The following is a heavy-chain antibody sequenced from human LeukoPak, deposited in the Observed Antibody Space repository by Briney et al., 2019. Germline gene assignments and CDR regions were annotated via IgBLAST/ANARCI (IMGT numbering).Heavy chain of an antibody. Sequence: PGGSLRLSCAASGFTFDDYGMSWVRQAPGKGLEWVSAISGSGGSTYYADSVKGRFTISRDNSRNTLYLQMNSLRAEDTAVYYCAKDHGEAYENDAFDIWGQGTMVTVSS. V-gene: IGHV3-23*01. J-gene: IGHJ3*02. CDR1: GFTFDDYG. CDR2: ISGSGGST. D-gene: IGHD3-10*01. CDR3: AKDHGEAYENDAFDI.